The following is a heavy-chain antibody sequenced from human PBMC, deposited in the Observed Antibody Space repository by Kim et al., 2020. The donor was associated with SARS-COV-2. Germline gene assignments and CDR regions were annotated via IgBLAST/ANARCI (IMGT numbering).Heavy chain of an antibody. Sequence: VKGRFTNSRDKSTNTLYLQMNSLRAEDTAVYYCAKDLPEDSSGYYPFDYWGQGTLVTVSS. D-gene: IGHD3-22*01. J-gene: IGHJ4*02. CDR3: AKDLPEDSSGYYPFDY. V-gene: IGHV3-23*01.